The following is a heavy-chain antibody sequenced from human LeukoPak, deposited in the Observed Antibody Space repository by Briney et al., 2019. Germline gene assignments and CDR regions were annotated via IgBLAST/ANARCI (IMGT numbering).Heavy chain of an antibody. V-gene: IGHV4-34*01. CDR1: GGSFSGYY. CDR3: ARKTARRGFDP. CDR2: VNHSGST. J-gene: IGHJ5*02. D-gene: IGHD6-6*01. Sequence: PSETLSLTCAVYGGSFSGYYWSWIRKPPGKGLEWIGEVNHSGSTNYNPSLKSRVTISVDTSKNQFSLKLSSVTAADTAVYYCARKTARRGFDPWGQGTLVTVSS.